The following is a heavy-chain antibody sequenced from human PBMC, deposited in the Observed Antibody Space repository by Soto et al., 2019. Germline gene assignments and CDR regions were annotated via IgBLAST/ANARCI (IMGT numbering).Heavy chain of an antibody. V-gene: IGHV1-69*13. CDR2: IIPIFGTA. CDR3: ARDKAIENWFDP. CDR1: GGTFSSYA. Sequence: SVKVSCKASGGTFSSYAISWVLQAPGQGLEWMGGIIPIFGTANYAQKFQGRVTITADESTSTAYMELSSLRSEDTAVYYCARDKAIENWFDPWGQGTLVTVSS. J-gene: IGHJ5*02. D-gene: IGHD5-18*01.